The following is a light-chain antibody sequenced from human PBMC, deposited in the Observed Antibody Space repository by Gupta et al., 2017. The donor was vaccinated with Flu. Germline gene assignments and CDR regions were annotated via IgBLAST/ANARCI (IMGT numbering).Light chain of an antibody. V-gene: IGKV3-11*01. Sequence: ATLSLSPGDRAPLSCRASQSVRNYLDWYQQKPGQAPRLLIYDASNRATGIPARFSGSGFGTDFTLTISSREPEDFAVYYCQQHNNWPPVTFGRGTKVEIK. CDR3: QQHNNWPPVT. CDR2: DAS. J-gene: IGKJ4*01. CDR1: QSVRNY.